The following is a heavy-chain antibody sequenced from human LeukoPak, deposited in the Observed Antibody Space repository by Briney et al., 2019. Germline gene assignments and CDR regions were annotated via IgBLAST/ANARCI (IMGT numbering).Heavy chain of an antibody. V-gene: IGHV3-48*01. CDR2: ISTSSSTI. J-gene: IGHJ4*02. CDR1: GFTLRTYT. D-gene: IGHD1-26*01. CDR3: ARESPRIVVPTTFDY. Sequence: PGGSLRLSCAASGFTLRTYTMNWVRQAPGKGLEWVSYISTSSSTIYYADSVRGRFTISRDNAKNSLYLQMNSLRAEDTAVYYCARESPRIVVPTTFDYWGQGTLVTVSS.